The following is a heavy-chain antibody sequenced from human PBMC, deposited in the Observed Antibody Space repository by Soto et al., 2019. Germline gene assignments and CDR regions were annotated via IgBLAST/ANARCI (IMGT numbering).Heavy chain of an antibody. J-gene: IGHJ4*02. CDR2: IKEDASEE. V-gene: IGHV3-7*01. D-gene: IGHD2-2*01. CDR3: ATAISSLFSNFDS. Sequence: EVQLVQSGGDLVQPGGSLRLSCVASGFTFSTYWMTWVRQAPGMGLEWVAGIKEDASEEVYVDSVKGRFSISRDNAKNSLYLPLNSLRVDDTALYYCATAISSLFSNFDSWGQGSGVTVSS. CDR1: GFTFSTYW.